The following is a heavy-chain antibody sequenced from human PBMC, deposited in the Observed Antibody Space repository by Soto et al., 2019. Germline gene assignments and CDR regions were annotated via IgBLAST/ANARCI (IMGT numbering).Heavy chain of an antibody. V-gene: IGHV4-39*01. Sequence: QLQLQESGPGLVKPSETLSLTCTVSGGSISRSRYYWGWVRQPPWKGLEWIGSIYCSGSTYYNQSRKSRVTISVDTSKNRVSLKLITVTAADTDVYYCARHGIPQRSTADYWCQGTLVTVSS. J-gene: IGHJ4*02. D-gene: IGHD1-20*01. CDR3: ARHGIPQRSTADY. CDR2: IYCSGST. CDR1: GGSISRSRYY.